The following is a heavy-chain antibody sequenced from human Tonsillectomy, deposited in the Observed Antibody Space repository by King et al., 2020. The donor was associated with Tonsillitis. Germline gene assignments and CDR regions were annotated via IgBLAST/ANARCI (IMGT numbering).Heavy chain of an antibody. V-gene: IGHV3-21*01. CDR1: GFTFSSYS. CDR2: IISSSSYI. Sequence: VQLVESGGGLVKPGGSLRLSCAASGFTFSSYSMNWVRQAPGKGLEWVSSIISSSSYIYYADSVKGRFTISRDNAKNSLYLQMNSRRAEDTAVYYCARDPRGWYFDYWGQGTLVTVSS. CDR3: ARDPRGWYFDY. D-gene: IGHD2-15*01. J-gene: IGHJ4*02.